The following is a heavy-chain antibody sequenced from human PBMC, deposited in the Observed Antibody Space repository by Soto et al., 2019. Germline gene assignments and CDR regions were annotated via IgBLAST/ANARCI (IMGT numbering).Heavy chain of an antibody. Sequence: QVQLQESGPGLVKPSQTLSLTCTVSGGSISSGGYYWSWIRQHPGKGLEWLGYIYYSGSTYYNPSLKSRVTISVDTSKNQFSLKLSSVTAADTAVYYCARFLVEMATIDYWGQGTLVTVSS. CDR3: ARFLVEMATIDY. V-gene: IGHV4-31*03. J-gene: IGHJ4*02. D-gene: IGHD5-12*01. CDR2: IYYSGST. CDR1: GGSISSGGYY.